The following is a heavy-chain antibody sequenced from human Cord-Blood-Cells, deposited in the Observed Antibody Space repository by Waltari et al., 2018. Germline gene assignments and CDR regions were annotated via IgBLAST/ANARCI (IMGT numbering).Heavy chain of an antibody. V-gene: IGHV1-69*09. Sequence: QVQLVQSGAEVKKPGSSVKVSCKASGGTFSSYAISWVRQAPGQGLEWMGRIIPILGIANYAKKFQGRVTITADKSTSTAYMELSSLRSEDTAVYYCARDRLGGVKLTGDENLDYWGQGTLVTVSS. CDR1: GGTFSSYA. D-gene: IGHD7-27*01. CDR2: IIPILGIA. J-gene: IGHJ4*02. CDR3: ARDRLGGVKLTGDENLDY.